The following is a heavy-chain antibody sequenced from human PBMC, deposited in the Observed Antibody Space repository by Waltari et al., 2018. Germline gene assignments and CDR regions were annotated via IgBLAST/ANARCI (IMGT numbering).Heavy chain of an antibody. CDR1: GGSISSGGYY. CDR2: IYYSGST. V-gene: IGHV4-31*03. J-gene: IGHJ6*03. Sequence: QVQLPESGPGLVKPSQTLSLTRTVSGGSISSGGYYWSWTRPPPGKGLEGIGYIYYSGSTYYNPSLKSRVTISVDTSKNQFSLKLSSVTAADTAVYYCASSYTRGNGYYYYYMDVWGKGTTVTVSS. D-gene: IGHD1-1*01. CDR3: ASSYTRGNGYYYYYMDV.